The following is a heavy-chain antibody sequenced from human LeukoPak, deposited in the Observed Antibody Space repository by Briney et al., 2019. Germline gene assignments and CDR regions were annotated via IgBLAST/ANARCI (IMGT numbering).Heavy chain of an antibody. J-gene: IGHJ4*02. CDR2: IYTDDNT. D-gene: IGHD1-26*01. CDR1: GFTVSGNY. CDR3: ARYSGNLLRHY. V-gene: IGHV3-53*01. Sequence: GGSLRLSCAASGFTVSGNYMIWVRQAPGKGLECVSVIYTDDNTFYADPVKGRFTISRDNSKNTLYLQMNSLRAEDTAVYYCARYSGNLLRHYWGQGTLVTVSS.